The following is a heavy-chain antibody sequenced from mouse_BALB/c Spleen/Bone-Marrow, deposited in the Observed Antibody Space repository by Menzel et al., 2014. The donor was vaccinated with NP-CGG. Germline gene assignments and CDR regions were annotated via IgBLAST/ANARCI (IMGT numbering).Heavy chain of an antibody. CDR1: GFSLTSYG. CDR3: AREGSTMITTPFAY. CDR2: IWAGGST. D-gene: IGHD2-4*01. Sequence: VKVVESGPGLVAPSQSLSITCTVSGFSLTSYGVHWVRQPPGKGLEWLGVIWAGGSTNYNSALMSRLSISKDNSKSQVFLKMNSLQTDDTAMYYCAREGSTMITTPFAYWGQGTLVTVSA. J-gene: IGHJ3*01. V-gene: IGHV2-9*02.